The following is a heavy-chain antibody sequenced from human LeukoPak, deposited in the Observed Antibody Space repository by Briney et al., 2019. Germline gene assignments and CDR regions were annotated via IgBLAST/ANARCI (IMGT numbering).Heavy chain of an antibody. CDR1: GDSISNSGWS. CDR2: MPYDENVADKGTP. Sequence: SETLSLTCIVSGDSISNSGWSWGWIRQPPGKWLEWIGTMPYDENVADKGTPSYNPSLRSRVTISADTSKNQLSLKVNSVTAADTASYYCARLTLTGVGGRGWFDSWGQGTLVIVSS. V-gene: IGHV4-39*01. CDR3: ARLTLTGVGGRGWFDS. J-gene: IGHJ5*01. D-gene: IGHD3-3*01.